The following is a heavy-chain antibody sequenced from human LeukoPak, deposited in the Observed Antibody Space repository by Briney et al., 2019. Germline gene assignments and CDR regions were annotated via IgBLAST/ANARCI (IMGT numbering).Heavy chain of an antibody. V-gene: IGHV4-61*10. D-gene: IGHD1-26*01. J-gene: IGHJ5*02. CDR1: GGSISSGSYY. CDR3: ARAPGSREGWFDP. CDR2: IYYSGST. Sequence: KASETLSLTCTVSGGSISSGSYYWSWIRQPAGKGLEWIGYIYYSGSTNYNPSLKSRVTISVDTSKNQFSLKLSSVTAADTAVYYCARAPGSREGWFDPWGQGTLVTVSS.